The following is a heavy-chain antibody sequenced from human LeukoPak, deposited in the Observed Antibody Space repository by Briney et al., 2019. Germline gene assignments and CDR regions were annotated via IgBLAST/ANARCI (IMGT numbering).Heavy chain of an antibody. CDR1: GGSISSSSYY. CDR3: ARQNSQWLLLRAPTFFDY. V-gene: IGHV4-39*01. CDR2: IYYSGST. J-gene: IGHJ4*02. D-gene: IGHD3-22*01. Sequence: SETLSLTCTVSGGSISSSSYYWGWIRQPPGKGLEWFGSIYYSGSTYYNPSLKSRVTISVDTSKTQFSLKLSSVTAADPAVYYCARQNSQWLLLRAPTFFDYWGQGTLVTVSS.